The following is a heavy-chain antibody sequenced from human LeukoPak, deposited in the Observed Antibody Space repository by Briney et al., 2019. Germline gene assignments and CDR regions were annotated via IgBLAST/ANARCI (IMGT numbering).Heavy chain of an antibody. J-gene: IGHJ6*02. V-gene: IGHV3-7*05. CDR1: GFTLSSYW. Sequence: GGSLRLSCAASGFTLSSYWMSWVRQAPGKGLEWVANIKQDGSGKYYVDSVKGRFTISRDNAKNSLYLQMNSLRAEDTAVYYCARDFYYGMDVWGQGTTVTVSS. CDR3: ARDFYYGMDV. CDR2: IKQDGSGK.